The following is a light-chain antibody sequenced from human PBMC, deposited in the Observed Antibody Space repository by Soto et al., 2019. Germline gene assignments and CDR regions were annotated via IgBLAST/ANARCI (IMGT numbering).Light chain of an antibody. CDR3: SSYAISETWL. CDR2: EVS. V-gene: IGLV2-14*03. Sequence: QSVLTQPASVSGSPGQSITISCTGTSSDIGAYAYVSWYQQHPGKAPKLIIYEVSNRPSGISNRFSGSKSDNTASLTISGLQAEDEADYYCSSYAISETWLFDGGTQLTVL. J-gene: IGLJ3*02. CDR1: SSDIGAYAY.